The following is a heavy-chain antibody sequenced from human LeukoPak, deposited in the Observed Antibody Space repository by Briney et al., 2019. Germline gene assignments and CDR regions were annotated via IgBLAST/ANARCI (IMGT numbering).Heavy chain of an antibody. CDR1: GYTFTSYY. CDR3: AREPLSRGYSYGYSDY. D-gene: IGHD5-18*01. CDR2: INPSGGST. Sequence: ASVKVSCKASGYTFTSYYMHCVRQAPGQGLEWMGIINPSGGSTSYAQKFQGRVTMTRDMSTSTVYMELSSLRSEDTAVYYCAREPLSRGYSYGYSDYWGQGTLVTVSS. V-gene: IGHV1-46*01. J-gene: IGHJ4*02.